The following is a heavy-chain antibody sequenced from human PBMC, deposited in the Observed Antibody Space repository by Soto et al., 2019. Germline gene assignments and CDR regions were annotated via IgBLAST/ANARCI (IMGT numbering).Heavy chain of an antibody. CDR2: ISGSGGST. Sequence: GGSLRLSCAASGFTFSSYAMSWVRQAPGKGLEWVSAISGSGGSTYYADSVKGRFTISRDNSKNTLYLQMNSLRAEDTAVYYCAKDVGYYDSSGYYYAEYFQHWGQGTLLTVSS. CDR1: GFTFSSYA. D-gene: IGHD3-22*01. CDR3: AKDVGYYDSSGYYYAEYFQH. J-gene: IGHJ1*01. V-gene: IGHV3-23*01.